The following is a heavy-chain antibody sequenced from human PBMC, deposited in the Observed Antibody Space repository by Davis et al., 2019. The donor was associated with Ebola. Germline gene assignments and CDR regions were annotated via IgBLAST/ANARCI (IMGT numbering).Heavy chain of an antibody. V-gene: IGHV3-23*01. Sequence: GGSLRLSCSASGFTFSSFAMSWVRQAPGKGLEWVSGISGSGDATYYADPMRGRFAVSRDNSKRTLYLQMNSLRAEDTAIYYCVLRVLEPHDYWGQGILVTVSS. CDR2: ISGSGDAT. J-gene: IGHJ4*02. D-gene: IGHD1-1*01. CDR3: VLRVLEPHDY. CDR1: GFTFSSFA.